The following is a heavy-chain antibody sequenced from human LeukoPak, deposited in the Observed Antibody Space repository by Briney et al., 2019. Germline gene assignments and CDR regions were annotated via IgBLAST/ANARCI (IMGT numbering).Heavy chain of an antibody. CDR3: ARVAPYYDSSGYSDFEAFDI. V-gene: IGHV5-51*01. Sequence: PGESLKISCKGSGYSFTSYWIGWVRQMPGKGLEWMGIIYPGDSDTRYSPSFQGQVTISADKSISTAYLQWSSLKASDTAMYYCARVAPYYDSSGYSDFEAFDIWGQGTMVTVSS. CDR1: GYSFTSYW. D-gene: IGHD3-22*01. J-gene: IGHJ3*02. CDR2: IYPGDSDT.